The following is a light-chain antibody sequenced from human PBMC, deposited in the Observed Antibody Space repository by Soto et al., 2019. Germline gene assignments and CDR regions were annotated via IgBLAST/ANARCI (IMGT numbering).Light chain of an antibody. V-gene: IGLV2-23*03. CDR1: SSDVGSYNL. CDR3: CSYAGSSTFLYV. CDR2: KGS. J-gene: IGLJ1*01. Sequence: QSALTQPASVSGSPGQSITISCTGTSSDVGSYNLVSWYQQHPGKAPKLMIYKGSKRPSGVSNRFSGSKSGNTASLTISGLQAEDEADYYCCSYAGSSTFLYVFGTGTKLTVL.